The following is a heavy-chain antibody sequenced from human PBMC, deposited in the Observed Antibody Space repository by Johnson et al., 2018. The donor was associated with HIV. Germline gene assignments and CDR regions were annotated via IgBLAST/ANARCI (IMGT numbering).Heavy chain of an antibody. D-gene: IGHD2-2*01. Sequence: VQLVESGGGVVRPGTSLRLSCAASGFTFDDHGMSWVRQAPGKGLEWVSLISWDGGSTYYADSVKGRVTISRDNSKNSLYLQMNSLRAEDTALYYCARGGLGYQNIHDAFDIWGQGTMVTVSS. CDR3: ARGGLGYQNIHDAFDI. V-gene: IGHV3-20*04. CDR2: ISWDGGST. J-gene: IGHJ3*02. CDR1: GFTFDDHG.